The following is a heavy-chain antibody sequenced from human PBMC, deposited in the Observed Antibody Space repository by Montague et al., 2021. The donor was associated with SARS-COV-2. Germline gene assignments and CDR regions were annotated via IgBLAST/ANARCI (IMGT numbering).Heavy chain of an antibody. CDR3: AGPDWLKH. CDR1: GDSINSGSYY. CDR2: IYTYGRT. Sequence: TLSLTCTVSGDSINSGSYYWSWIRQPAGKGLEWIGRIYTYGRTNYNPSLRSRINMSLDTSKSRFSLNLTSVTAADTAVYYCAGPDWLKHWGQGALVTVSS. D-gene: IGHD3-9*01. J-gene: IGHJ1*01. V-gene: IGHV4-61*02.